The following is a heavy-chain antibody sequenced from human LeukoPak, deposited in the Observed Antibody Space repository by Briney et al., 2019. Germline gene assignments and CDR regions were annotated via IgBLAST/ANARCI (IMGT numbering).Heavy chain of an antibody. CDR1: GFTFSSYW. D-gene: IGHD3-22*01. CDR2: IKQDGSEK. J-gene: IGHJ4*02. CDR3: ARGSITMIVVVFDY. Sequence: GGSLRLSCAASGFTFSSYWMSWFRQAPGKGLEWVANIKQDGSEKYYVDSVKGRFTISRDNAKNSLYLQMNSLRAEDTAVYYCARGSITMIVVVFDYWGQGTLVTVSS. V-gene: IGHV3-7*01.